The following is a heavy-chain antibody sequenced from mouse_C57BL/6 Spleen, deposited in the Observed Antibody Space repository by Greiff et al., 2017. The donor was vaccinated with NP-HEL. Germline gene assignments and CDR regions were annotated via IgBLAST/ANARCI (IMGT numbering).Heavy chain of an antibody. J-gene: IGHJ4*01. CDR3: ARKGLDLYYAMDY. CDR2: IHPNSGST. V-gene: IGHV1-64*01. Sequence: QVQLKQPGAELVKPGASVKLSCKASGYTFTSYWMHWVKQRPGQGLEWIGMIHPNSGSTNYNEKFKSKATLTVDKSSSTAYMQLSSLTSEDSAVYYCARKGLDLYYAMDYWGQGTSVTVSS. D-gene: IGHD2-4*01. CDR1: GYTFTSYW.